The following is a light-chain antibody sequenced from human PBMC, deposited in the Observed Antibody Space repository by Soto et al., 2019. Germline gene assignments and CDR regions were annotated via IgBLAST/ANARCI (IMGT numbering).Light chain of an antibody. J-gene: IGKJ1*01. CDR3: QQFGTSPWT. CDR1: QSVSSSY. CDR2: GAS. V-gene: IGKV3-20*01. Sequence: EIVLTQSPGTLSLSPEERATLSCRASQSVSSSYLAWYQQKPGQAPRLLIYGASSRATAIPDRFSGGGSGTDFTLTISSLEPEDFAVYYYQQFGTSPWTFDQGTKVEIK.